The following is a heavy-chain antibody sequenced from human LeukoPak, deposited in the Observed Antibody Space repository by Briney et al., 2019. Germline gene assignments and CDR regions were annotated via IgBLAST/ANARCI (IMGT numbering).Heavy chain of an antibody. D-gene: IGHD2-15*01. CDR2: ISTSGDST. Sequence: GGSLRLSCGASGFTFNNYAMSWVRQAPGRGQEWVSAISTSGDSTYSADSVMGRFTISRDNSKNTLHLLMNSPRPEDTAVYHCARQLGYCSDGSCYLDYWGQGTLVTFSS. CDR1: GFTFNNYA. V-gene: IGHV3-23*01. CDR3: ARQLGYCSDGSCYLDY. J-gene: IGHJ4*02.